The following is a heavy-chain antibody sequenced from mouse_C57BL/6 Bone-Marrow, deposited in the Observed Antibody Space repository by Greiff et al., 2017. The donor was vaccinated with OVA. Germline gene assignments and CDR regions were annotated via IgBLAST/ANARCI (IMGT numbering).Heavy chain of an antibody. V-gene: IGHV5-4*01. J-gene: IGHJ2*01. CDR3: ARDRAVVAFDY. CDR1: GFTFSSYA. D-gene: IGHD1-1*01. Sequence: EVMLVESGGGLVKPGGSLKLSCAASGFTFSSYAMSWVRQTPEKRLEWVATISDGGSYTYYPDNVKGRFTISRDNAKNNRYLQMSHLKSEDTAMYYCARDRAVVAFDYWGQGTTLTVSS. CDR2: ISDGGSYT.